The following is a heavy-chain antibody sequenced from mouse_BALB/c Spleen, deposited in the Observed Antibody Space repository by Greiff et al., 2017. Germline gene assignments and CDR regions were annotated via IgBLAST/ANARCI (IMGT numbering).Heavy chain of an antibody. D-gene: IGHD1-2*01. Sequence: EVMLVESGGGLVKPGGSLKLSCAASGFAFSSYDMSWVRQTPEKRLEWVAYISSGGGSTYYPDTVKGRFTISRDNAKNTLYLQMSSLKSEDTAMYYCERHYYGYGAMDYWGQGTSVTVSS. V-gene: IGHV5-12-1*01. CDR2: ISSGGGST. CDR1: GFAFSSYD. CDR3: ERHYYGYGAMDY. J-gene: IGHJ4*01.